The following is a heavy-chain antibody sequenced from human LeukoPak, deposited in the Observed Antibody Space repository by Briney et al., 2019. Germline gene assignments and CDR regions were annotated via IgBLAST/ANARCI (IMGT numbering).Heavy chain of an antibody. Sequence: SETLSLTCGVSGGSVINTNWWTWVRQPPGKGLEWIGEVHLDGRTNYNPSLESRLTMSVDVSENQVSLKLTSVTAADTAVYYCAREGGFYRPLDYSGQGTLVTDSS. CDR2: VHLDGRT. CDR3: AREGGFYRPLDY. J-gene: IGHJ4*02. D-gene: IGHD3-3*01. V-gene: IGHV4-4*02. CDR1: GGSVINTNW.